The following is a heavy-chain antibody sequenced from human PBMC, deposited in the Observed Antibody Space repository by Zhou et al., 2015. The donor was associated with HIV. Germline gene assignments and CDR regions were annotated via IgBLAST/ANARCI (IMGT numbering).Heavy chain of an antibody. CDR3: ARARLPGRQFDWVLSPFVH. D-gene: IGHD3-9*01. CDR2: IDQDGGST. V-gene: IGHV3-74*02. CDR1: GFTFSVYW. Sequence: VQLVESGGGVVQPGRSLRLSCAASGFTFSVYWMHWVRQVPGKGPIWVSRIDQDGGSTIYADSVRGRFTISRDNAANTLYLQMNSLRVEDMGVYYCARARLPGRQFDWVLSPFVHWGRGTLVTVSS. J-gene: IGHJ5*02.